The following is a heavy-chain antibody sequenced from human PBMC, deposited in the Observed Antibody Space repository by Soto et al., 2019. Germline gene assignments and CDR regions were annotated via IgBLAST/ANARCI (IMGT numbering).Heavy chain of an antibody. J-gene: IGHJ6*02. Sequence: VQLVESGGGLVQPGRSLRLSCAASGFTFDDYAMHWVRQAPGKGLEWVSGIAWDGGSTGYADSVKGRFTISRDNAKNSLYLQMNILRAEDTALYYCAKWRSSWVAAGMDVWGQGTTVTVSS. CDR3: AKWRSSWVAAGMDV. CDR2: IAWDGGST. D-gene: IGHD6-25*01. V-gene: IGHV3-9*01. CDR1: GFTFDDYA.